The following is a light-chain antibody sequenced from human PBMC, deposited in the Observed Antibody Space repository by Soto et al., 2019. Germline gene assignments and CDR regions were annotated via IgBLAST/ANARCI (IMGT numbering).Light chain of an antibody. J-gene: IGKJ2*01. Sequence: EIVMTQSPATLSLSPGERATLSCRASQSVSSNLAWYQQKPGQAPRLLIYGASTRATGSPARFSGSGSGTEFTLTISSLQSEDFAVYYCQQYNNWPYPFGQGTKLEIK. CDR3: QQYNNWPYP. CDR2: GAS. CDR1: QSVSSN. V-gene: IGKV3-15*01.